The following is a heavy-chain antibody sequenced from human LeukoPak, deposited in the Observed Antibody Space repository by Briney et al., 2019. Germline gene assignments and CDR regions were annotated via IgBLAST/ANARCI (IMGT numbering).Heavy chain of an antibody. Sequence: GGSPRLSCVASGFTFSSYSMNWVRQAPGKGLEWVPSISSSSSYIYYADSVKGRFTISRDNAKNSLYLQMNSLRAEDTAVYYCARGRGSSSWYETGGAFDIWGQGTMVTVSS. V-gene: IGHV3-21*01. CDR1: GFTFSSYS. J-gene: IGHJ3*02. CDR2: ISSSSSYI. D-gene: IGHD6-13*01. CDR3: ARGRGSSSWYETGGAFDI.